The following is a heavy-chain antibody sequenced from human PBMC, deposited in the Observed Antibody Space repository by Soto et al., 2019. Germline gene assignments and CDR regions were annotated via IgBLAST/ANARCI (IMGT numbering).Heavy chain of an antibody. J-gene: IGHJ6*02. CDR2: IYPGDSDT. CDR1: GYSFTSYW. Sequence: GESLKISCKGSGYSFTSYWIGWVRQMPGKGLEWMGIIYPGDSDTRYSPSFQGQVTISADKSISTAYLQWSSLKASDTAMYHCARRIGSGWSYYYYGMDVWGQGTTVTVSS. V-gene: IGHV5-51*01. D-gene: IGHD6-19*01. CDR3: ARRIGSGWSYYYYGMDV.